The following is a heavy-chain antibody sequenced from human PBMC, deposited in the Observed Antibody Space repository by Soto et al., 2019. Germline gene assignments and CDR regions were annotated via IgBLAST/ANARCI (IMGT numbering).Heavy chain of an antibody. J-gene: IGHJ6*02. CDR1: GYTFTSYD. V-gene: IGHV1-8*01. Sequence: ASVKVSCKASGYTFTSYDINWVRQATGQGLEWMGWMNPNSGNTGYAQKFQGRVTMTRNTSISTAYMELSSLRSEDTAVNYCARGDDYGEYYYYYGMDVWGQGTTVTVSS. CDR2: MNPNSGNT. D-gene: IGHD4-17*01. CDR3: ARGDDYGEYYYYYGMDV.